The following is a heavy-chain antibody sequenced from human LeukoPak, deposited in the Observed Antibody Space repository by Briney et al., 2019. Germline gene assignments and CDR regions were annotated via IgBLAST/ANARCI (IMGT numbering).Heavy chain of an antibody. J-gene: IGHJ5*02. V-gene: IGHV4-39*07. CDR3: ARDYYYDSSGYGWFDP. CDR2: IYYSGST. Sequence: SETLSLTCAVYGGSFSSYYWGWIRQPPGKGLEWIGSIYYSGSTYYNPSLKSRVTISVDTSKNQFSLKLSSVTAADTAVYYCARDYYYDSSGYGWFDPWGQGTLVTVSS. D-gene: IGHD3-22*01. CDR1: GGSFSSYY.